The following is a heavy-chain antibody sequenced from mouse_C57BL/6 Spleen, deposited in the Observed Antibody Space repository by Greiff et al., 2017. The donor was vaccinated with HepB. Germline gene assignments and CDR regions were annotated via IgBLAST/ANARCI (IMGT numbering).Heavy chain of an antibody. CDR2: IYPGSGST. CDR1: GYTFTSYW. D-gene: IGHD2-1*01. V-gene: IGHV1-55*01. J-gene: IGHJ2*01. Sequence: QVHVKQPGAELVKPGASVKMSCKASGYTFTSYWITWVKQRPGQGLEWIGDIYPGSGSTNYNEKFKSKATLTVDTSSSTAYMQLSSLTSEDSAVYYCARSAIYYGNYGYFDYWGQGTTLTVSS. CDR3: ARSAIYYGNYGYFDY.